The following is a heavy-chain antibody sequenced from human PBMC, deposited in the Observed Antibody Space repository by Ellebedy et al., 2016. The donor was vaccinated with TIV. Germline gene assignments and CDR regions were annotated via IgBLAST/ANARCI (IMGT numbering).Heavy chain of an antibody. CDR2: ITGSGSSA. CDR3: AKCRATTWYDWFDP. Sequence: GGSLRLSXVASGFTFGSFAMTWVRQAPGKGLEWVAGITGSGSSADYADSVKGRFTISRDNPKNTLYLQMNSLRAEDTAVYYCAKCRATTWYDWFDPWGQGTLVTVSS. D-gene: IGHD6-13*01. CDR1: GFTFGSFA. V-gene: IGHV3-23*01. J-gene: IGHJ5*02.